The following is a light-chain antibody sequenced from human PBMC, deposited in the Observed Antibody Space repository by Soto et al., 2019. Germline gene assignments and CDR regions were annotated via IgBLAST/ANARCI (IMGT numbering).Light chain of an antibody. CDR1: QSVLYSSNNKNY. CDR2: WAS. V-gene: IGKV4-1*01. Sequence: DIVMTQSPDSLAVSLGERATINCKSSQSVLYSSNNKNYLAWYQQKPGQPPKLLIYWASTRESGVPDRFSGSGSGTEFTLTISSLQAEDEEVSFCQQYQNTPRDTFGQGTQVEIK. J-gene: IGKJ5*01. CDR3: QQYQNTPRDT.